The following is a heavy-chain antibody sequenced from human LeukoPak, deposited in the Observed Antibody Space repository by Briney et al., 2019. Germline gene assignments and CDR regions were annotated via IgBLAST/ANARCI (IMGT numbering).Heavy chain of an antibody. V-gene: IGHV4-59*11. Sequence: ASETLSLTCTVSGGSISSHYWSWIRQPPGKGLEWIGYIYYSGSTYYNPSLKSRVTISLDTSKNHFSLKLTSVTAADTAIYYCARFFAWGGGHGYNGYFDYWGQGTLVTVSS. J-gene: IGHJ4*02. CDR2: IYYSGST. CDR1: GGSISSHY. CDR3: ARFFAWGGGHGYNGYFDY. D-gene: IGHD1-26*01.